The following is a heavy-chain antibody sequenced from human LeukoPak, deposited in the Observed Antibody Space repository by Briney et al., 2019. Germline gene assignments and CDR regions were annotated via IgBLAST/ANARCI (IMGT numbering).Heavy chain of an antibody. Sequence: PSETLSLTCTVSGGSISSYYWSWLRQPPGKGLEWIGYIYYSGSTNYNPSLKSRVTISVDTSKNQFSLKLSSVTAADTAVYYCARIRGRFLEWLPRKPYFDYWGQGTLVTVSS. CDR3: ARIRGRFLEWLPRKPYFDY. V-gene: IGHV4-59*01. CDR1: GGSISSYY. D-gene: IGHD3-3*01. CDR2: IYYSGST. J-gene: IGHJ4*02.